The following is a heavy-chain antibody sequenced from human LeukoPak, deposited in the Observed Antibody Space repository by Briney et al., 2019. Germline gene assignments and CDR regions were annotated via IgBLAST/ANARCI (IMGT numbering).Heavy chain of an antibody. CDR1: GFTFSSYW. J-gene: IGHJ4*02. CDR3: ARDGDYYGSGSYYPDY. V-gene: IGHV3-74*01. CDR2: INSDGSST. Sequence: GGSLRLSCAASGFTFSSYWMHWVRQAPGKGLVWVSRINSDGSSTSYADSVKGRFTISRDNAKNTLYLQMNSLRAEDTAVYYCARDGDYYGSGSYYPDYWGQGTLVTVSP. D-gene: IGHD3-10*01.